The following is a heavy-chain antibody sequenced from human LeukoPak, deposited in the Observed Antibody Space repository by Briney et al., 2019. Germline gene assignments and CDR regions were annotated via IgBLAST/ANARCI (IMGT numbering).Heavy chain of an antibody. V-gene: IGHV4-4*02. Sequence: KPSGTLSLTCAVSGGSISSSNWWSWVRQPPGKGLEWIGEIYHSGSTNYNPSFKSRVTISVDKSKNQFSLKLSSVTAADTAVYYCASLDYYDSSGYLGWGQGTLVTVSS. D-gene: IGHD3-22*01. CDR3: ASLDYYDSSGYLG. J-gene: IGHJ4*02. CDR2: IYHSGST. CDR1: GGSISSSNW.